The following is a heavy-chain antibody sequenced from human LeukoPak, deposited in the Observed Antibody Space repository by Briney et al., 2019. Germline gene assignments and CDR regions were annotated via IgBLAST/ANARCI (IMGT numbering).Heavy chain of an antibody. CDR3: ARGFLGYHDY. Sequence: GSLRLSCAASGFTFTNAWMSWIRQPPGKGLEWIGEINHSGSTNYNPSLKSRVTISVDTSKNQFSLKLSSVTAADTAVYYCARGFLGYHDYWGQGTLVTVSS. J-gene: IGHJ4*02. CDR2: INHSGST. D-gene: IGHD3-16*02. V-gene: IGHV4-34*01. CDR1: GFTFTNAW.